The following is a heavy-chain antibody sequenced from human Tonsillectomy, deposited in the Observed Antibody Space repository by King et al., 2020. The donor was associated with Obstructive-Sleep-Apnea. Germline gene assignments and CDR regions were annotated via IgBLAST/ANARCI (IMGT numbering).Heavy chain of an antibody. D-gene: IGHD2-15*01. CDR2: ISSSSSTI. V-gene: IGHV3-48*04. CDR1: GFTFSSYS. J-gene: IGHJ6*02. Sequence: VQLVESGGGLVQPGGSLRLSCAASGFTFSSYSMNWVRQAPGKGLEWVSYISSSSSTIYYADSGKGRFTISRDNAKNSLYLQMNSLRAEDTAVYYCATSQVDYYYYAMDVWGQGTTVTVSS. CDR3: ATSQVDYYYYAMDV.